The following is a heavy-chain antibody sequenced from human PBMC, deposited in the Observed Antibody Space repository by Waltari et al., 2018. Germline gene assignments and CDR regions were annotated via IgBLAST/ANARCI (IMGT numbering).Heavy chain of an antibody. CDR3: IRSSSGWFDP. J-gene: IGHJ5*02. CDR2: INGDGSAI. V-gene: IGHV3-74*01. Sequence: EVQLVESGGGLVHPGGSLRLSCAASGFTFSTYWIHWVRQAPGKGLVWGSSINGDGSAINYADSVKGRFTISRDNAKNSVSLQMNSLRAEDTAVYYCIRSSSGWFDPWGQGTLVTVSS. D-gene: IGHD3-10*01. CDR1: GFTFSTYW.